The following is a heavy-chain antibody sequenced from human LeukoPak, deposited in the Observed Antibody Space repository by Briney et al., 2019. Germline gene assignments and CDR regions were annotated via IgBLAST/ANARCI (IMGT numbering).Heavy chain of an antibody. CDR2: IYYSGST. CDR1: GGPNSHSPYY. V-gene: IGHV4-39*01. D-gene: IGHD4-17*01. CDR3: ARHGHHGDYDY. Sequence: SETPSPTRTVPGGPNSHSPYYWAWVPPPPGEGLEWIGSIYYSGSTYYNPSLKSRVTISADTSKNQFSLKLTSVTAADTAVYYCARHGHHGDYDYWGQGTLVTVSS. J-gene: IGHJ4*02.